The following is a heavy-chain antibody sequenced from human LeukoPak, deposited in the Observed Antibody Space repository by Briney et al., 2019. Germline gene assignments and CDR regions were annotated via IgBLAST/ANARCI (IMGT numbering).Heavy chain of an antibody. CDR3: ATLHIVNTTFDY. CDR2: INSDGSST. V-gene: IGHV3-74*01. CDR1: GFTFSNYW. Sequence: GGSLTLPCAASGFTFSNYWMHWVRQAPGKGLVWVSRINSDGSSTSDADIVKGRFTISRDNAKNTLYLQMNSLRAEDTAVYYCATLHIVNTTFDYWGQGTLVTVSS. J-gene: IGHJ4*02. D-gene: IGHD2-21*01.